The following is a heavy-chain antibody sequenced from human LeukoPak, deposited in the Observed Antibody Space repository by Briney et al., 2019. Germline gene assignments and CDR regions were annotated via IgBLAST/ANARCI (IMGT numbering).Heavy chain of an antibody. Sequence: PSETLSLTCAVSSGSISSGVYSWSWIRQPPGKGLEWIGYISHSGNTYYNPSLKSRVTISVDRSKNHFSLQLSSVTAADTAMYYCARAGNHYDTSGYPDYWGQGTLVTVSS. CDR2: ISHSGNT. CDR1: SGSISSGVYS. D-gene: IGHD3-22*01. J-gene: IGHJ4*02. CDR3: ARAGNHYDTSGYPDY. V-gene: IGHV4-30-2*01.